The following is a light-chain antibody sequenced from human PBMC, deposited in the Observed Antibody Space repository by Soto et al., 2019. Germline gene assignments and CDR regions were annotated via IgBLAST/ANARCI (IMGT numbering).Light chain of an antibody. J-gene: IGKJ1*01. CDR1: QSISSW. V-gene: IGKV1-5*03. CDR3: QQYNDNWT. CDR2: KES. Sequence: DIQMTQSPSTLSASVGDRVTITCRASQSISSWLAGHQQKPGKAPRLLIYKESNLESGVPSRFRGSRSGTELTLTITRLQPDDYATYSCQQYNDNWTFGQGTKVEIK.